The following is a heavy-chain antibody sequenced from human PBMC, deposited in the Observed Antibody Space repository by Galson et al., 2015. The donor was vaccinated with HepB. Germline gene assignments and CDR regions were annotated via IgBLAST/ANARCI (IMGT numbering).Heavy chain of an antibody. V-gene: IGHV3-23*01. J-gene: IGHJ5*02. CDR3: AKDPSLMWFDP. CDR2: ISGGGGST. Sequence: SLRLSCAASGFTFSSYAMSWVRQAPGKGLEWVSAISGGGGSTYYADSVKGRFTISRDNSKNTVYLQMDSLRAEDTAVYYCAKDPSLMWFDPWGQGTLVTVSS. CDR1: GFTFSSYA.